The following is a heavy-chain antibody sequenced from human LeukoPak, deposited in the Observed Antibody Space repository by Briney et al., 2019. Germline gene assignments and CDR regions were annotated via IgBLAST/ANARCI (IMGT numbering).Heavy chain of an antibody. D-gene: IGHD1-26*01. Sequence: TGGSLRLSCVASGFTFRDFSMSWVRQAPGKGLEWVSVISNGGDHTYYADSVKGRFAISRDNAKNTLFLQMNSLRVEDTALYYCARGPDHGGSYYHDWGQGTPVTVSS. V-gene: IGHV3-23*01. CDR3: ARGPDHGGSYYHD. CDR1: GFTFRDFS. J-gene: IGHJ4*02. CDR2: ISNGGDHT.